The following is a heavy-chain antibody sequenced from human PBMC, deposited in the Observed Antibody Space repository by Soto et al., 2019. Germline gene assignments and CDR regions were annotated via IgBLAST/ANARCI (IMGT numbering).Heavy chain of an antibody. CDR1: GYSFASYW. CDR2: IDPTDSYT. CDR3: ASRLSGAKNGYNTYYIHGLDV. D-gene: IGHD6-25*01. J-gene: IGHJ6*02. V-gene: IGHV5-10-1*01. Sequence: GESLKISCKGSGYSFASYWINWVRQVPGKGLEWMGGIDPTDSYTNYSPSFQGRVTLSADKSISTVYLQWSSLGASDTATYYCASRLSGAKNGYNTYYIHGLDVWGQGTTVTVSS.